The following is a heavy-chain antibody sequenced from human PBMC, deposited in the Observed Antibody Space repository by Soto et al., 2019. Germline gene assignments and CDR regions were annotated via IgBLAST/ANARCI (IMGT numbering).Heavy chain of an antibody. V-gene: IGHV1-18*01. CDR3: ARYRGGIAPPGGGMCV. CDR1: GYIFTSYR. CDR2: ITADNGNT. D-gene: IGHD6-13*01. Sequence: ASVKGSCKSSGYIFTSYRINWGRQAPGQGPEWLGWITADNGNTDYPQKPRGRVTMPTATPPSTAYLELRSRTSDDTAVYYCARYRGGIAPPGGGMCVWGQGTTVTVSS. J-gene: IGHJ6*02.